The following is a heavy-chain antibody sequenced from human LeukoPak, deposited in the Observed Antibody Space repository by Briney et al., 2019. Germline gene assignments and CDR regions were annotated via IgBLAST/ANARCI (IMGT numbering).Heavy chain of an antibody. Sequence: PGGSLRLSCAASGFTFDNHGMSWVRQAPGKGLEWVSGINWNGGSTGYADSAKGRFTISRDNAKNSLYLQMNSLRAEDTALYYCARSIVVPAAINSYYFDYWGQGTLVTVSS. J-gene: IGHJ4*02. CDR3: ARSIVVPAAINSYYFDY. CDR1: GFTFDNHG. CDR2: INWNGGST. D-gene: IGHD2-2*01. V-gene: IGHV3-20*04.